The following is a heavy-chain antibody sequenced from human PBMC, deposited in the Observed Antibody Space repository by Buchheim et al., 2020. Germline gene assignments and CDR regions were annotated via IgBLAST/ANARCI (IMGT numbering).Heavy chain of an antibody. CDR3: AKEGSGWESYYFDY. J-gene: IGHJ4*02. Sequence: QVQLVESGGGVVQPGRSLRLSCAASGFTFSSYGMHWVRQAPGMGLEWVAVISYDGSNKYYADSVKGRFTISRDNSKNTLYLQMNSLRAEDTAVYYCAKEGSGWESYYFDYWGQGTL. V-gene: IGHV3-30*18. CDR2: ISYDGSNK. CDR1: GFTFSSYG. D-gene: IGHD6-19*01.